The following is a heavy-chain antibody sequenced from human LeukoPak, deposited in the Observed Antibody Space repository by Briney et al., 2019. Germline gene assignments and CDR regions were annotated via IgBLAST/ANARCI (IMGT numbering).Heavy chain of an antibody. D-gene: IGHD6-19*01. Sequence: SETLSLTCSVSGGSVSSGSYYWSWIRQPPGKGLEWIGYMYYSGSINYNPSLKSRVTISADTSKNQFSLKLSSVTAADTAVYYCARVWGSGWYFDYWGQGTLVTVSS. CDR3: ARVWGSGWYFDY. V-gene: IGHV4-61*01. CDR2: MYYSGSI. CDR1: GGSVSSGSYY. J-gene: IGHJ4*02.